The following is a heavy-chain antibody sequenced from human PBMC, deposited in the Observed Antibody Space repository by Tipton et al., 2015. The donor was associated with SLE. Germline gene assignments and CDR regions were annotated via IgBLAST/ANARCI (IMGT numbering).Heavy chain of an antibody. D-gene: IGHD5-24*01. CDR3: AREDGEAFDI. CDR2: ISDCSSYI. CDR1: GFTFSSYS. J-gene: IGHJ3*02. V-gene: IGHV3-21*03. Sequence: GSLRLSCAASGFTFSSYSMNWVRQAPGEGLERVSSISDCSSYIYYSDSVKGRFTISRDNAKNSLYLQMNSLRAEDTAVYYCAREDGEAFDIWGQGTMVTVSS.